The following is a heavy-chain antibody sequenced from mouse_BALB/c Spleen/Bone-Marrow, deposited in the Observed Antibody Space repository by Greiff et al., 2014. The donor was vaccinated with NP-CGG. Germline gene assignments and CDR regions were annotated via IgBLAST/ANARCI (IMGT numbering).Heavy chain of an antibody. CDR1: GYSFTGYF. V-gene: IGHV1-37*01. Sequence: EVQLQQSGPDLVKPGASVKLSCEASGYSFTGYFLNWVRQSHGKSLEWIGRINPFNGDTFYNQKFKGKATLTVDKSSTTAHMELLSLTSEDSAVYYCGRWGDGYYYAMDYWGQGTSVTVSS. D-gene: IGHD2-3*01. J-gene: IGHJ4*01. CDR3: GRWGDGYYYAMDY. CDR2: INPFNGDT.